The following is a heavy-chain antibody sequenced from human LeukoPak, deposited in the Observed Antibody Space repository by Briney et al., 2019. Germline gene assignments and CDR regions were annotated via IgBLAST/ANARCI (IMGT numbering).Heavy chain of an antibody. J-gene: IGHJ4*02. D-gene: IGHD7-27*01. CDR3: ARDNNWGFDY. V-gene: IGHV3-48*04. CDR1: GFIFSDYS. Sequence: GGSLRLSCAASGFIFSDYSMSWVRQAPGKGLEWISNIRGSRSGLGSGMYYADSVRGRFTISRDDAKNSLYLQMSSLRAEDTAFYYCARDNNWGFDYWGQGALVTVSS. CDR2: IRGSRSGLGSGM.